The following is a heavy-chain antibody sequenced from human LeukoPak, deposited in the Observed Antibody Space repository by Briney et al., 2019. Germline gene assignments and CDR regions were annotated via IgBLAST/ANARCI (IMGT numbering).Heavy chain of an antibody. J-gene: IGHJ4*02. D-gene: IGHD3-22*01. Sequence: PSETLSLTCTVSGGSISSYYWSWIRQPPGKGLEWIGYIYYSGSTYYNPSLKSRVTISVDTSKNQFSLKLSSVTAADTAVYYCARARYYYDSSGYDYWGQGTLVTVSS. V-gene: IGHV4-59*12. CDR2: IYYSGST. CDR1: GGSISSYY. CDR3: ARARYYYDSSGYDY.